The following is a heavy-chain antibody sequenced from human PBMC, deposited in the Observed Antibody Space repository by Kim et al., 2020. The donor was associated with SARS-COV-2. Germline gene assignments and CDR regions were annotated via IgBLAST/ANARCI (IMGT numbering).Heavy chain of an antibody. D-gene: IGHD3-16*02. CDR2: INHSGST. V-gene: IGHV4-34*01. J-gene: IGHJ5*02. Sequence: SETLSLTCAVYGGSFSGYYWSWIRQPPGKGLEWIGEINHSGSTNYNPSLKSRVTISVDTSKNQFSLKLSSVTAADTAVYYCARVAFGGVIVRVGWFDPWGQGTLVTVSS. CDR1: GGSFSGYY. CDR3: ARVAFGGVIVRVGWFDP.